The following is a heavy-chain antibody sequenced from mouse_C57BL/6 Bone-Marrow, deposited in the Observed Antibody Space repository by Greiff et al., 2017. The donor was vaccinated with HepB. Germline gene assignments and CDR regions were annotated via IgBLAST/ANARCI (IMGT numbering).Heavy chain of an antibody. V-gene: IGHV1-72*01. CDR1: GYTFTSYW. J-gene: IGHJ2*01. CDR2: IDPNSGGN. Sequence: QVQLQQPGAELVKPGASVKLSCKASGYTFTSYWMHWVKQRPGRGLEWIGRIDPNSGGNKYNEKFKSKATLTVEKPSSTAYMQLISLTSEDLAVYYCARGTTTVVALYYFAYWGQGTTLTVSS. CDR3: ARGTTTVVALYYFAY. D-gene: IGHD1-1*01.